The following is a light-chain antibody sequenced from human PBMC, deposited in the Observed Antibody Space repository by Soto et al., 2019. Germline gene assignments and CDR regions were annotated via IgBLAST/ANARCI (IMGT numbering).Light chain of an antibody. J-gene: IGKJ4*01. CDR2: AAS. V-gene: IGKV1-27*01. Sequence: DIQITQSPSSLSASVGDRVTITCRASQVISNYLAWYQQKPGKVPKLLIYAASTLQSGVPSRFSGSGSGTDFTLTISSLQPDDVATYYCQKYNSAPLTFGGGTKVDIK. CDR1: QVISNY. CDR3: QKYNSAPLT.